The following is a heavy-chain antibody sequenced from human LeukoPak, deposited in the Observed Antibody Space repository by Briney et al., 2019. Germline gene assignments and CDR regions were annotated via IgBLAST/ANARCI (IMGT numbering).Heavy chain of an antibody. CDR1: GFTFSNYA. D-gene: IGHD5-24*01. CDR3: AKEVEMASDY. Sequence: PGGSLRLSCAASGFTFSNYAMSWVRQAPGKGLEWVSLIRDSGGSIYYADSVEGRFTISRDNSKNTLYLEMDSLRAEDTAVYYCAKEVEMASDYWGQGTLVTVSS. CDR2: IRDSGGSI. J-gene: IGHJ4*02. V-gene: IGHV3-23*01.